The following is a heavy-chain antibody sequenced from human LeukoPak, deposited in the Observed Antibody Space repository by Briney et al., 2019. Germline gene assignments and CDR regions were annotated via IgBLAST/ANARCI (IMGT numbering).Heavy chain of an antibody. CDR3: ARVGRCSSSSCYTLDY. CDR2: IGSDNKP. J-gene: IGHJ4*02. Sequence: GGSLRLSCEASGFTFSAYAMTWVRQAPGQGLEWVSSIGSDNKPHYSESVKGRFAISRDNAKNTLYLQMNSLSAEDTAVYYCARVGRCSSSSCYTLDYWGQGSLVTVSS. D-gene: IGHD2-2*02. V-gene: IGHV3-69-1*01. CDR1: GFTFSAYA.